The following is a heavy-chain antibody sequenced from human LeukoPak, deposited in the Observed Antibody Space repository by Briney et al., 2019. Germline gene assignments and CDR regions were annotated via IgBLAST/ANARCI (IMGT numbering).Heavy chain of an antibody. D-gene: IGHD7-27*01. J-gene: IGHJ4*02. Sequence: ASVKVSCKASGYTFTGYYLHWVRQAPGQGLEWVGWINPNSGGTNYAQQFQDRVTMTRDTSISTAYMELSRLRSDDTAVYYCARALTETDYWGQGTLVTVSS. CDR2: INPNSGGT. CDR3: ARALTETDY. CDR1: GYTFTGYY. V-gene: IGHV1-2*02.